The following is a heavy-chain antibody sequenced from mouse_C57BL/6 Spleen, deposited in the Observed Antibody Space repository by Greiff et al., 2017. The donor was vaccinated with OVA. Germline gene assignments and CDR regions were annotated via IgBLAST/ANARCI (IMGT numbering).Heavy chain of an antibody. CDR3: ARGRELTGFAY. J-gene: IGHJ3*01. CDR2: ILPGSGST. Sequence: VKLQESGAELMKPGASVKLSCKATGYTFTGYWIEWVKQRPGHGLEWIGEILPGSGSTNYNEKFKGKATFTADTSSNTAYMQLSSLTTEDSAIYYCARGRELTGFAYWGQGTLVTVSA. V-gene: IGHV1-9*01. CDR1: GYTFTGYW.